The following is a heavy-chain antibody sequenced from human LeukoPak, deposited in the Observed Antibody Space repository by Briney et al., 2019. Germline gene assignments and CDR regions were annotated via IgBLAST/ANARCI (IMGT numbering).Heavy chain of an antibody. CDR3: ARDGYSGSYWDY. D-gene: IGHD1-26*01. CDR2: INHSGST. CDR1: GGSFSGYY. V-gene: IGHV4-34*01. Sequence: SETLSLTCAVYGGSFSGYYWSWIRQPPGKGLEWIGEINHSGSTNYNPSLKSRVTISVDTSKNQFSLKLSSVTAADTAVYYCARDGYSGSYWDYWGQGTLVTVSS. J-gene: IGHJ4*02.